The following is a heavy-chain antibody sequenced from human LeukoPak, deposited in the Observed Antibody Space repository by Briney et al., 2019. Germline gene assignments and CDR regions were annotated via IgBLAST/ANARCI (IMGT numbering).Heavy chain of an antibody. Sequence: GGPLTLPCAASGFTFSRSAMTWVRQGPGTGLEFVASIIYSGGATYYADSVKGRFTISRDNSKNTLYLQMNSLRAEDTALYYCAKDGLYYDGSEHVYYFDSWGQGTLVTVSS. CDR3: AKDGLYYDGSEHVYYFDS. D-gene: IGHD3-22*01. CDR1: GFTFSRSA. V-gene: IGHV3-23*01. CDR2: IIYSGGAT. J-gene: IGHJ4*02.